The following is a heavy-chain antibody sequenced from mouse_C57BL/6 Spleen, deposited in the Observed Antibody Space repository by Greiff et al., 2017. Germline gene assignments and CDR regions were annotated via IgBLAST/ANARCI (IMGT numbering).Heavy chain of an antibody. CDR1: GYTFTSYW. J-gene: IGHJ1*03. CDR3: ARSADGYDGYFDV. Sequence: QVQLQQPGAELVRPGSSVKLSCKASGYTFTSYWMHWVKQRPIQGLEWIGNIDPSDSETHYNQKFKDKATLTVDKSSSTAYMQLSSLTSDDSAVYYCARSADGYDGYFDVWGTGTTVTVSS. V-gene: IGHV1-52*01. D-gene: IGHD2-14*01. CDR2: IDPSDSET.